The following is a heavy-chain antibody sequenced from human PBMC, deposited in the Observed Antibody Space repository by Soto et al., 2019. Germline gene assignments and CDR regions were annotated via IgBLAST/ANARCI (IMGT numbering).Heavy chain of an antibody. CDR1: GFTFDDYA. V-gene: IGHV3-9*01. D-gene: IGHD3-10*01. CDR2: ISWNSGSI. Sequence: GGSLRLSCAASGFTFDDYAMHWVRQAPGKGLEWVSGISWNSGSIGYADSVKGRFTISRDNAKNSLYLQMNSLRAEDTALYYCAKITMVRGVIGYFDYWGQGTLVTVSS. J-gene: IGHJ4*02. CDR3: AKITMVRGVIGYFDY.